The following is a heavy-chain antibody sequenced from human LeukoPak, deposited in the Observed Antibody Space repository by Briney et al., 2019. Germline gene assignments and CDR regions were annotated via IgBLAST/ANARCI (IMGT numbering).Heavy chain of an antibody. Sequence: PGGSLRLSCAASGFTFSSYAMSWVRQAPGKGLEWVSAISGSGGSTYYADSVKGRFTISRDNSKNTLYLQMNSLRAEDTAVYYCARYAVVVPAAKGARLDYWGQGTLVTVSS. CDR1: GFTFSSYA. J-gene: IGHJ4*02. CDR3: ARYAVVVPAAKGARLDY. V-gene: IGHV3-23*01. CDR2: ISGSGGST. D-gene: IGHD2-2*01.